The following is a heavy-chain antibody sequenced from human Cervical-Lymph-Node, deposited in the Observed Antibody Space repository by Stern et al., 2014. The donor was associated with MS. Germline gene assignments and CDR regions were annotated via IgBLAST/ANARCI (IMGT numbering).Heavy chain of an antibody. J-gene: IGHJ6*02. CDR2: IYTSGST. V-gene: IGHV4-61*02. CDR3: ARDCRLRYFDNYGMDV. Sequence: QVQLQESGPGLVKPSQTLSLTCTVSGGSISSGSYYWSWIRQPAGKGLEWIGRIYTSGSTNYNPSLKSRVTISVATSRTHFSLKLGSVTAADTAVYYCARDCRLRYFDNYGMDVWGQGTTVTVSS. D-gene: IGHD3-9*01. CDR1: GGSISSGSYY.